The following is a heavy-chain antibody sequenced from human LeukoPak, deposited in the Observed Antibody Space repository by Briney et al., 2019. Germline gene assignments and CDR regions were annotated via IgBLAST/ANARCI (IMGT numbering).Heavy chain of an antibody. J-gene: IGHJ4*02. CDR3: ARLSRYYDRSGYFFDDY. D-gene: IGHD3-22*01. CDR2: SHYSGSN. CDR1: GGSISSGTYY. Sequence: SETLSLTCTVSGGSISSGTYYWVWIRQPPGKGLEWIGSSHYSGSNYYNPSLKSRVTISVDTSKNQFSLRLSSVTAADTAVYYCARLSRYYDRSGYFFDDYWGQGTLVTVSS. V-gene: IGHV4-39*01.